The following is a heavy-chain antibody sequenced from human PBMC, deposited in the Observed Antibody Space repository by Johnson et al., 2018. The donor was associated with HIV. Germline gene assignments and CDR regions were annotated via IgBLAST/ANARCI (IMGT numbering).Heavy chain of an antibody. CDR2: INWNGDST. V-gene: IGHV3-20*04. D-gene: IGHD4-23*01. Sequence: LVESGGRVVRPGGSLRLSCVASGFTFDDYGMHWVRQAPGKGLEWVSGINWNGDSTGYADSVRGRFTISRDNSKNTLYLQMNSLRAEDTAVYYCAREEGVGDDYGGKSAFDIWGQGTMVTVSS. CDR3: AREEGVGDDYGGKSAFDI. CDR1: GFTFDDYG. J-gene: IGHJ3*02.